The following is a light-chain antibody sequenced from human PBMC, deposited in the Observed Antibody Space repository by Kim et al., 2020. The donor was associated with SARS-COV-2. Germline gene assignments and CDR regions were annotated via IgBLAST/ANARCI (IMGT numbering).Light chain of an antibody. Sequence: AGERATRACRASQSGSSNWLGWYQQKPGQAPRLRIYGASSRATGIPDRFSGSGSGTDVTLTISRREPEDCAVYYCQQYGNPPRTFGQGTKVDIK. CDR3: QQYGNPPRT. V-gene: IGKV3-20*01. J-gene: IGKJ1*01. CDR1: QSGSSNW. CDR2: GAS.